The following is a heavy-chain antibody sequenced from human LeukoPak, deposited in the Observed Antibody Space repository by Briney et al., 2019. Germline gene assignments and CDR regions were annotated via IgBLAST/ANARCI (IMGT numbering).Heavy chain of an antibody. J-gene: IGHJ3*02. V-gene: IGHV3-53*01. CDR3: ARTIVGSTYDAFDI. Sequence: PGGSLRLSCAASGFTVSTNYMSWVRQAPGKGLDWVSIIYSGGSTYYADSVKGRFSISRDNSKNTLFLQMNSLRAEDTAVYYCARTIVGSTYDAFDIWGQGTMVTVSS. D-gene: IGHD1-26*01. CDR2: IYSGGST. CDR1: GFTVSTNY.